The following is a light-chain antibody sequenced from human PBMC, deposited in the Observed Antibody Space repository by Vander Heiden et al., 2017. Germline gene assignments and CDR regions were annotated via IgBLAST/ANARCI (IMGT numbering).Light chain of an antibody. CDR1: NIGSKS. Sequence: SYVLTQPPSVSVAPGQTARITCGGNNIGSKSVHWYQQKPGQAPVLVVYDDSARPSGIPERFSGSNSGNTATLTISRFEAGDEADYYCQVWDSSSDHVVFGGGTKLTVL. V-gene: IGLV3-21*02. CDR3: QVWDSSSDHVV. CDR2: DDS. J-gene: IGLJ2*01.